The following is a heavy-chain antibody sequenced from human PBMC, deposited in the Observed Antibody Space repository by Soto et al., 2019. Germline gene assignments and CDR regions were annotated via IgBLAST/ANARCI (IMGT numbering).Heavy chain of an antibody. CDR3: ARVKYNWNFAFDY. CDR2: IYYSGNS. V-gene: IGHV4-59*01. D-gene: IGHD1-7*01. Sequence: SETLSLTCTVSGASISSYYWTWIRQPPGKGLEWIGYIYYSGNSNYNPSLKSRVTMSVDTSKNQFSLKLNSVTAADTAVYYCARVKYNWNFAFDYWGQGTLVTVSS. J-gene: IGHJ4*02. CDR1: GASISSYY.